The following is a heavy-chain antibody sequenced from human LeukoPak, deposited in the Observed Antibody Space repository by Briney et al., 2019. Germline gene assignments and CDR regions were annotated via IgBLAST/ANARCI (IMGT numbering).Heavy chain of an antibody. CDR1: GFTFSSYS. J-gene: IGHJ4*02. V-gene: IGHV3-21*04. D-gene: IGHD3-10*01. Sequence: PGGSLRLSCAASGFTFSSYSMNWVRQAPGKGLEWVSSISSSSSYIYYADSVKGRFTISRDNSKNTLYLQMNSLRAEDTAVYYCAKEGALYGSGIDPYWGQGTLVTVSS. CDR2: ISSSSSYI. CDR3: AKEGALYGSGIDPY.